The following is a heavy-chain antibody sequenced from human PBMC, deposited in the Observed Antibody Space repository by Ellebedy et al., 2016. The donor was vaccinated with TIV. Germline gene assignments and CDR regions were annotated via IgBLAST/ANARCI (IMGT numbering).Heavy chain of an antibody. CDR1: GFTFSSYA. CDR2: ISGSGGST. CDR3: AKSNTIHGGSGLVDY. J-gene: IGHJ4*02. Sequence: GESLKISXAASGFTFSSYAMSWVRQAPGKGLEWVSAISGSGGSTYYADSVKGRFTISRDNSKNTLYLQMNSLRAEDTAVYYCAKSNTIHGGSGLVDYWGQGTLVTVSS. V-gene: IGHV3-23*01. D-gene: IGHD1/OR15-1a*01.